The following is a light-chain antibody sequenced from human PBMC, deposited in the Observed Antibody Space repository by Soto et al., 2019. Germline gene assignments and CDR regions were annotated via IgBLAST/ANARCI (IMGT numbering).Light chain of an antibody. CDR2: DVS. CDR3: SSYTSSRTLV. Sequence: QSVLTQPASVSGSPGQSITISCTGTNSDVGGYNYVSWYQQHPGKAPKLMIYDVSNRPSGVSNRFSGSKSGNTASLTISGLQAEDDSDYYCSSYTSSRTLVFGGGTKLTVL. J-gene: IGLJ2*01. CDR1: NSDVGGYNY. V-gene: IGLV2-14*03.